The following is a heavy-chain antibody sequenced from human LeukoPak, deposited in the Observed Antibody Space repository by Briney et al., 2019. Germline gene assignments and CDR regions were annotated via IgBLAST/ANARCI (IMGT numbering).Heavy chain of an antibody. CDR2: ISYDGSNK. CDR3: AGVGIAVAGSFDY. D-gene: IGHD6-19*01. Sequence: GRSLRLSCAASGFTFSSYAMHWVRQAPGKGLEWVAVISYDGSNKYYADSVKGRFTISRDNSKNTLYLQMNSLRAEDTAVYYCAGVGIAVAGSFDYWGQGTLVTVSS. CDR1: GFTFSSYA. J-gene: IGHJ4*02. V-gene: IGHV3-30*04.